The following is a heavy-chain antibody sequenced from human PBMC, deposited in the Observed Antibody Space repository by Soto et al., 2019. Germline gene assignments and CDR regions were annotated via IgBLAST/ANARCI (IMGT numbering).Heavy chain of an antibody. CDR2: INPGGGSK. CDR1: GYTFTSYY. Sequence: QVQLVQSGAEVKKPGASVKVSCKASGYTFTSYYMHWVRQAPGQGLEWRGIINPGGGSKSYAQKFHCRVTTTREASTSTTYMELRSLRSEDAAADYCAGVDCSGGSCYSVDYWGQGTLVTVSS. CDR3: AGVDCSGGSCYSVDY. D-gene: IGHD2-15*01. V-gene: IGHV1-46*03. J-gene: IGHJ4*02.